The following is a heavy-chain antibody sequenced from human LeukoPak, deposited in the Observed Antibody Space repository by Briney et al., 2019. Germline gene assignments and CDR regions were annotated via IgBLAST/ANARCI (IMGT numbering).Heavy chain of an antibody. CDR3: AKAGYYDSSGYYYDYYYYYMDV. Sequence: PGGSLRLSCAASGLTFSSHAMSWVRQAPGKGLEWVSGISGSGGSTYYADSVKGRFTISRDNSKNTLYLQMNSLRAEDTAVYYCAKAGYYDSSGYYYDYYYYYMDVWGKGTTVTVSS. J-gene: IGHJ6*03. D-gene: IGHD3-22*01. V-gene: IGHV3-23*01. CDR1: GLTFSSHA. CDR2: ISGSGGST.